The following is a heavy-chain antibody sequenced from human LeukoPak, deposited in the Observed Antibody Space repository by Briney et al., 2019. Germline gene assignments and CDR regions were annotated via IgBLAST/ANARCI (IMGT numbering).Heavy chain of an antibody. J-gene: IGHJ4*02. CDR3: AKLPHIAAAGDYFDY. CDR2: ISGSGGST. Sequence: GGSLRLSCAASGFTFSSYAMSWVRQAPGKGLEWVSAISGSGGSTYYADSVKGWFTISRDNSKNTLYLQMNSLRAEDTAVYYCAKLPHIAAAGDYFDYWGQGTLVTVSS. CDR1: GFTFSSYA. D-gene: IGHD6-13*01. V-gene: IGHV3-23*01.